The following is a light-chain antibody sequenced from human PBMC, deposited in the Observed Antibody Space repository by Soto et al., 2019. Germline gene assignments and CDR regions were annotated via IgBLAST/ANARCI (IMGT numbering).Light chain of an antibody. J-gene: IGLJ3*02. V-gene: IGLV2-14*01. Sequence: QSALTQPASVSGTPGQSITISCTGTSRDIGIYNYVSWYQHHPDKAPKLLLYEVSNRPSGVSDRFSGSKSGNTASQTISGLQTEDEADYYCSSFTSVSTLVFGGGTKLTVL. CDR3: SSFTSVSTLV. CDR2: EVS. CDR1: SRDIGIYNY.